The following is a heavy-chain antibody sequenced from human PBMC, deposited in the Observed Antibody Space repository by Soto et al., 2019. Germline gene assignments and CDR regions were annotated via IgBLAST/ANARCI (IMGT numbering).Heavy chain of an antibody. CDR1: GYTFTNYD. D-gene: IGHD3-10*01. J-gene: IGHJ6*02. CDR3: ARGYYYVSGRPTPGGMDV. Sequence: QVHLVQSGAEVKKPGASVKVSCKASGYTFTNYDINWVRQAPGQGLEWMGWISTYTGNTNYAQKLQGRVTMTTDTXTXTXXMELRSRRSDDTAVYYWARGYYYVSGRPTPGGMDVWGQGTTVTVSS. CDR2: ISTYTGNT. V-gene: IGHV1-18*01.